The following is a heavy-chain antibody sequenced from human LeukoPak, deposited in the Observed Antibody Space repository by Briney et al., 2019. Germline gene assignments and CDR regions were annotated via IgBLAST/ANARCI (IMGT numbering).Heavy chain of an antibody. Sequence: ASVKVSCKTSGDTFSDYTVNWVRQGPGQGLEWMGRIIPILGIATYAQKFQDRVTITADRSTSAAYMELSSLRSEDTAVYYCARGRYYGSGSKNWFDSWGQGTPVTVSS. CDR1: GDTFSDYT. V-gene: IGHV1-69*02. J-gene: IGHJ5*01. CDR2: IIPILGIA. D-gene: IGHD3-10*01. CDR3: ARGRYYGSGSKNWFDS.